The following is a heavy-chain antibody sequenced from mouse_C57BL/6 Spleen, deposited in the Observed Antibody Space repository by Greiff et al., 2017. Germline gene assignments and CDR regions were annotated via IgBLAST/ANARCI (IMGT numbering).Heavy chain of an antibody. Sequence: DVQLQESGPGMVKPSQSLSLTCTVTGYSITSGYDWHWIRHFPGNKLEWMGYISYSGSPNYNPSLKSRISITHDTSKNHFFLKLNTVTTEDTATYYCARFDGYYAWFAYWGQGTLVTVSA. V-gene: IGHV3-1*01. J-gene: IGHJ3*01. D-gene: IGHD2-3*01. CDR1: GYSITSGYD. CDR3: ARFDGYYAWFAY. CDR2: ISYSGSP.